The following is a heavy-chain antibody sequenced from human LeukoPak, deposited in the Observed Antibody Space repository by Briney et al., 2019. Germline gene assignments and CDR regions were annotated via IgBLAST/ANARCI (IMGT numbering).Heavy chain of an antibody. Sequence: PGGSLRLSCAASGFSVSGHWMHWVRQAPGKGLEWVSRIKHDGSITSYADSVKGRFTISRDNAKNTVYLQMNSLRAEDTAVYHCAKSDWFDPWGQGTLVTVSS. CDR1: GFSVSGHW. CDR2: IKHDGSIT. V-gene: IGHV3-74*01. CDR3: AKSDWFDP. J-gene: IGHJ5*02.